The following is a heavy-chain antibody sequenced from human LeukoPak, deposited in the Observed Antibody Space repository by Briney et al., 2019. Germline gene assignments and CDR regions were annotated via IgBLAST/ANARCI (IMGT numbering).Heavy chain of an antibody. CDR2: ISSSSSTI. D-gene: IGHD3-10*01. V-gene: IGHV3-48*01. J-gene: IGHJ4*02. CDR1: GFTFSSYS. Sequence: HTGGSLRLSCAASGFTFSSYSMNWVRQAPGKGLEWVSYISSSSSTIYYADSVKGRFTISRDNAKNSLYLQMNSLRADDTDVYYCARDPGGRFDYWGQGTLVTVSS. CDR3: ARDPGGRFDY.